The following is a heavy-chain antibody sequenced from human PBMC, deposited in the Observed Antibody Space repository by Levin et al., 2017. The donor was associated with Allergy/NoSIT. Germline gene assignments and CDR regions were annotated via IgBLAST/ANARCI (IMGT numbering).Heavy chain of an antibody. D-gene: IGHD2-15*01. CDR3: ARVVGVVIPAAIDY. V-gene: IGHV4-38-2*02. J-gene: IGHJ4*02. Sequence: SETLSLTCNVSGSSFSSGFHWGWIRQPPGKGLEWIGSIYHNGNTNYNPSLKSRVTVSLDTSKNQFSLRLSSVTAADTALYYCARVVGVVIPAAIDYWGQGTLVTVSS. CDR1: GSSFSSGFH. CDR2: IYHNGNT.